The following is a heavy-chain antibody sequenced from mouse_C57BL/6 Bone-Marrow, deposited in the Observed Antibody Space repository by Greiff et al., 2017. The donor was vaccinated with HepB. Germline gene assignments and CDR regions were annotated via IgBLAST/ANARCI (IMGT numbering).Heavy chain of an antibody. Sequence: DVKLVESGGGLVKPGGSLKLSCAASGFTFSSYAMSWVRQTPEKRLEWVATISDGGSYTYYPDNVKGRFTISRDNAKNNLYLQMSHLKSEDTAIYYCARDRDWDGGFAYWGQGTLVTVSA. CDR2: ISDGGSYT. D-gene: IGHD4-1*01. J-gene: IGHJ3*01. V-gene: IGHV5-4*01. CDR3: ARDRDWDGGFAY. CDR1: GFTFSSYA.